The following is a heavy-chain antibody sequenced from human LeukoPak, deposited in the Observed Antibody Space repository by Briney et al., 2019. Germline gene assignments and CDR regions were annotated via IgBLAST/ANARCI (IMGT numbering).Heavy chain of an antibody. CDR1: GGSISSYY. CDR3: ARLDYGDFSTESFDY. CDR2: IYYSGST. V-gene: IGHV4-59*01. Sequence: SETLSLTCTVSGGSISSYYWSWIRQPPGKGLEWIGYIYYSGSTNCNPSLKSRVTISVDTSKNQFSLKLSSVTAADTAVYYCARLDYGDFSTESFDYWGQGILVTVSS. D-gene: IGHD4-17*01. J-gene: IGHJ4*02.